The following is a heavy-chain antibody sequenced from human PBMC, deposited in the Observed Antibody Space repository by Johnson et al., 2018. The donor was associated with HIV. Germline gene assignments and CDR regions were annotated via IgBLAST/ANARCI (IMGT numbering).Heavy chain of an antibody. CDR1: GFSFSDSA. D-gene: IGHD3-10*01. CDR2: ISFDGSTI. Sequence: QVQLVESGGGVVQPGRSLRLSCAASGFSFSDSAMHWVRQAPGKGLEWVAVISFDGSTIYYANSVEGRFTISRDNSRDTLSLQMNSLRVEDTALYYCARDRLVWFGELWPHDAFDIWGQGTMVTVSS. CDR3: ARDRLVWFGELWPHDAFDI. J-gene: IGHJ3*02. V-gene: IGHV3-30-3*01.